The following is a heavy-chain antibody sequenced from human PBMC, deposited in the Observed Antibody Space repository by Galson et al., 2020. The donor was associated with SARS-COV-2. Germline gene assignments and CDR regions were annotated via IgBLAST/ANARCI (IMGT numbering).Heavy chain of an antibody. CDR1: GFTFDDYG. J-gene: IGHJ6*03. V-gene: IGHV3-20*01. CDR2: INWNGGNT. CDR3: ARGASNTYYDILTDYYMDV. D-gene: IGHD3-9*01. Sequence: GESLKISCAASGFTFDDYGMSWVRQAPGKGLEWVSGINWNGGNTGYADSVQGRFTISRDNAKNSLYLQMNSLRAEDTALYHCARGASNTYYDILTDYYMDVWGKGTTVTISS.